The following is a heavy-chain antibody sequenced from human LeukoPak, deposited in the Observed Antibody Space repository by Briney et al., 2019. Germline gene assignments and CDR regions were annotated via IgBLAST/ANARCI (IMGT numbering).Heavy chain of an antibody. D-gene: IGHD3-10*01. CDR3: ARAQTYYYGSGSYWFDY. V-gene: IGHV4-38-2*02. CDR1: GYSISSGYY. J-gene: IGHJ4*02. Sequence: SETLSLTCTVSGYSISSGYYWGWIRQPPGKGLEWIGSIYHSGSTYYNPSLKSRVTISVDTSKNQFSLKLSSVTAADTAVYYCARAQTYYYGSGSYWFDYWGQGTLVTVSS. CDR2: IYHSGST.